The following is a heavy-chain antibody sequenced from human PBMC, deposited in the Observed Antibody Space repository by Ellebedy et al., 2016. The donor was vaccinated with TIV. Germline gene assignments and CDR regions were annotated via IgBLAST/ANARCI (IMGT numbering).Heavy chain of an antibody. CDR1: GDSISDRSSY. D-gene: IGHD3-3*01. V-gene: IGHV4-39*01. Sequence: MPSETLSLTCTVSGDSISDRSSYWGWIRQPPGKGLEWIGLIYYSGTDFYNPSLKSRFTISVDTSKDQSTLRLTSVTAADTAIYYCARSLSHDFWGGYFNNWFDPWGQGTLVTVSS. J-gene: IGHJ5*02. CDR3: ARSLSHDFWGGYFNNWFDP. CDR2: IYYSGTD.